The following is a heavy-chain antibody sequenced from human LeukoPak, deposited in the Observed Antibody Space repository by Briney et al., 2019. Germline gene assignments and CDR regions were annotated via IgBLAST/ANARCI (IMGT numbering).Heavy chain of an antibody. Sequence: GGSLRLSCAASGFTFDSYGMHWVRRAPGKGLEWVASIRHDGTNKYYADSVKGRFTISRDNSKNTLFLQMSSLRVEDTAVYYCGRDVSDTVVVITHNFDFWGQGTLVTVSS. D-gene: IGHD3-22*01. CDR2: IRHDGTNK. J-gene: IGHJ4*02. V-gene: IGHV3-30*02. CDR1: GFTFDSYG. CDR3: GRDVSDTVVVITHNFDF.